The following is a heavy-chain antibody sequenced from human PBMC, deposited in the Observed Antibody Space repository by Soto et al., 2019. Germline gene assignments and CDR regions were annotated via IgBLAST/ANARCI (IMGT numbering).Heavy chain of an antibody. CDR1: GFTFSSYE. Sequence: QPGGSLRLSCAASGFTFSSYEMNWVRQAPGKGLEWVSYISSSGSTIYYADSVKGRFTISRDNAKNSLYLQMNSLRAEDTAVYYCARDFPGYPFPYFDYWGQGTLVTVSS. V-gene: IGHV3-48*03. J-gene: IGHJ4*02. CDR2: ISSSGSTI. D-gene: IGHD3-16*02. CDR3: ARDFPGYPFPYFDY.